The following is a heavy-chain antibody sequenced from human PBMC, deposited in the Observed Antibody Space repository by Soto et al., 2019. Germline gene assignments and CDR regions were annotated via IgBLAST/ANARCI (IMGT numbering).Heavy chain of an antibody. CDR2: IKQDGSEK. CDR1: GFTFSSYW. V-gene: IGHV3-7*03. D-gene: IGHD1-7*01. Sequence: EVQLVESGGGLVQPGGSLRLSCAASGFTFSSYWMSWVRQAPGKGLEWVANIKQDGSEKYYVDSVKGRFTISRDNAKNSLYLQMNSLRAEDTAMYYCARAGTLNWNSRNFDYWGQGTLVTVSS. CDR3: ARAGTLNWNSRNFDY. J-gene: IGHJ4*02.